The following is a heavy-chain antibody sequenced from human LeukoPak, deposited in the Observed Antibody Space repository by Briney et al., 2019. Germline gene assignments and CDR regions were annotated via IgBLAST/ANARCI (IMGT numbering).Heavy chain of an antibody. J-gene: IGHJ4*02. CDR1: GGSFSGYY. V-gene: IGHV4-34*01. D-gene: IGHD3/OR15-3a*01. CDR2: INHSGST. Sequence: PSETLSLTCAVYGGSFSGYYWSWIRQPPGKGLEWIGEINHSGSTNYNPSLKSRVTISVDTSKNQFSLKLSSVTAADTAVYYCARVRGHYYFDYWGQGTLVTVSS. CDR3: ARVRGHYYFDY.